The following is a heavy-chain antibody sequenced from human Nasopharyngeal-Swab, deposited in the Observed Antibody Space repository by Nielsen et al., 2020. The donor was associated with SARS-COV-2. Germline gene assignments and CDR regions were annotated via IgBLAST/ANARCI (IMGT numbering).Heavy chain of an antibody. Sequence: GGSLRLSCAASGFTFTSYAMHWVRQAPGKGLEWVAVISYDGSSSYYADSVKGRFTISRDNSKNTLYLQMNSLRAEDTAVYYCARAFPSYSSGWYNWFDPWGQGTLVTVSS. D-gene: IGHD6-19*01. J-gene: IGHJ5*02. CDR2: ISYDGSSS. CDR3: ARAFPSYSSGWYNWFDP. CDR1: GFTFTSYA. V-gene: IGHV3-30*04.